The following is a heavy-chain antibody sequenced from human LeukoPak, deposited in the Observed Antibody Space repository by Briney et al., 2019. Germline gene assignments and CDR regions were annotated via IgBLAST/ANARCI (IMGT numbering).Heavy chain of an antibody. V-gene: IGHV5-51*01. Sequence: GESLTISCKASGYSFTNYWIAWVRQMPGKGLEWMRTIYPGDSDARYSPSFQGQVTLSVDRSITTAYLQWPSLQASDTAIYYCARPYSTGIRDPYDMWGQGTMVIVSS. CDR1: GYSFTNYW. J-gene: IGHJ3*02. CDR3: ARPYSTGIRDPYDM. D-gene: IGHD2-8*02. CDR2: IYPGDSDA.